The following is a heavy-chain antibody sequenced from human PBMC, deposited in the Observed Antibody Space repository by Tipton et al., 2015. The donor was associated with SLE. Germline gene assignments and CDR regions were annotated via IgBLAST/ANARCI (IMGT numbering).Heavy chain of an antibody. J-gene: IGHJ4*02. CDR2: INHSGST. Sequence: TLSLTCAVHGGSFSGYYWSWIRQPPGKGLEWIGEINHSGSTNYNPSLKSRVTISVDTSKNQFSLKLSSVTAADTAVYYCARGGGAVAGRPGLDYWGQGTLVTVSS. V-gene: IGHV4-34*01. CDR3: ARGGGAVAGRPGLDY. D-gene: IGHD6-19*01. CDR1: GGSFSGYY.